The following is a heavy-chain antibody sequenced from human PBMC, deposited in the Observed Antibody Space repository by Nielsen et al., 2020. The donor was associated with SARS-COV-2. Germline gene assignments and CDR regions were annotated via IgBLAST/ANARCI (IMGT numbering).Heavy chain of an antibody. V-gene: IGHV3-7*01. CDR2: IKPDGSEK. CDR1: GFTFSSLW. CDR3: ARDWSRAFDV. J-gene: IGHJ3*01. Sequence: GGSLRLSCAASGFTFSSLWMSWVRQVPGKGLEWVADIKPDGSEKVYVDSVKSRFTISRDNAKNSMSLQMNSLRVEDTAVYYCARDWSRAFDVWGQGTMVTVSS.